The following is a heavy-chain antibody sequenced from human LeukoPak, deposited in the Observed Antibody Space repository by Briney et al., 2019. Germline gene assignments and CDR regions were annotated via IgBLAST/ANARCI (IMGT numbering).Heavy chain of an antibody. CDR3: ARDLASPRYYWYFDL. D-gene: IGHD3-9*01. J-gene: IGHJ2*01. Sequence: SETLSLXCTVSGGSNSSYYWSWIRRPAGKGLEWIGRIYTSGSTNYNPSLKSRVTMSVDTSKNQFSLKLSSVTAADTAVYYCARDLASPRYYWYFDLWGRGTLVTVSS. CDR1: GGSNSSYY. V-gene: IGHV4-4*07. CDR2: IYTSGST.